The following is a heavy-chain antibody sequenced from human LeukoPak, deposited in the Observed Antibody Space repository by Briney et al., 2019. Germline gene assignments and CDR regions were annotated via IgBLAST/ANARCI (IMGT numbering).Heavy chain of an antibody. CDR1: GFTFISSA. V-gene: IGHV3-23*01. Sequence: VGSLRLSCPSTGFTFISSAMSGLRQAPGKGLEWVSTISGFGENTYYADSVKGRFTISRDNFKSALFLQMNSLRAEDTAVYYCAKGGYYSCFDPWGQGTLVIVSS. D-gene: IGHD3-3*01. CDR2: ISGFGENT. CDR3: AKGGYYSCFDP. J-gene: IGHJ5*02.